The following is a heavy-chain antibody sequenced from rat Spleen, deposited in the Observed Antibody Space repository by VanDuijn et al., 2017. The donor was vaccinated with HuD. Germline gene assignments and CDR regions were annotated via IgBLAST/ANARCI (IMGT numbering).Heavy chain of an antibody. CDR1: GFTFSNHD. V-gene: IGHV5-27*01. J-gene: IGHJ2*01. D-gene: IGHD1-11*01. Sequence: EVQLVESGGGLVQPGRSLKLSCAASGFTFSNHDMAWVRQAPTKGLEWVASITNSGGSTYYRDSVKGRFTISRDNAKSTLYLQMDSLRSEDTATYYCTRDREGFDYWGQGVMVTVSS. CDR3: TRDREGFDY. CDR2: ITNSGGST.